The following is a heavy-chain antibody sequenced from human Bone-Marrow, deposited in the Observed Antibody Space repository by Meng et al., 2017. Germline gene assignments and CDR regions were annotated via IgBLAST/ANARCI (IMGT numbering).Heavy chain of an antibody. Sequence: HVQLQEWGPGLGKPSQTLPLTCTVSGGSISSGGYYWSWIRQHPGKGLEWIGYIYYSGSTYYNPSLKSLVTISVDTSKNQFSLKLSSVTAADTAVYYCAREASPEYYFDYWGQGTLVTVSS. V-gene: IGHV4-31*01. D-gene: IGHD1-14*01. CDR3: AREASPEYYFDY. CDR1: GGSISSGGYY. CDR2: IYYSGST. J-gene: IGHJ4*02.